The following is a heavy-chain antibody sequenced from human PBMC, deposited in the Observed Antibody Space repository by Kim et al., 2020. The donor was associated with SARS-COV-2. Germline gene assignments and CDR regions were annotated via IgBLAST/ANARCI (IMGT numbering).Heavy chain of an antibody. Sequence: GESLKISCKGSGYSFTSYWISWVRQMPGKGLEWMGRIDPSDSYTNYSPSFQGHVTISADKSISTAYLQWSSLKASDTAMYYCAREIGSSGWYRWFDPWGQGTLVTVSS. D-gene: IGHD6-19*01. CDR1: GYSFTSYW. CDR3: AREIGSSGWYRWFDP. V-gene: IGHV5-10-1*01. CDR2: IDPSDSYT. J-gene: IGHJ5*02.